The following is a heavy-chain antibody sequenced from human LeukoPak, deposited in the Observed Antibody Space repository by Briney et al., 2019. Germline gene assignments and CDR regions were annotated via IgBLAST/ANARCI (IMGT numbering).Heavy chain of an antibody. Sequence: GGSLRLSCTASGSTFGDYAMSWVRQAPGKGLEWVGFIRSKAYGGTTEYAASVKGRFTISRDDSKSIAYLQMNSLKTEDTAVYYCTRRGNSPPDYWGQGTLVTVSS. CDR1: GSTFGDYA. D-gene: IGHD4-23*01. CDR3: TRRGNSPPDY. J-gene: IGHJ4*02. CDR2: IRSKAYGGTT. V-gene: IGHV3-49*04.